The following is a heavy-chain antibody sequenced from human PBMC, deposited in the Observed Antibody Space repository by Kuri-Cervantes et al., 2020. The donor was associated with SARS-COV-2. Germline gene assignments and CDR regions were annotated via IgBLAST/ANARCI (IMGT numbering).Heavy chain of an antibody. CDR3: ARDKRGITMVRGDLNY. J-gene: IGHJ4*02. Sequence: GGSLRLSCAASGFTVSSNYMSWVRQAPGKGLEWVSVIYSGGSTYYADSVKGRFTISRDNYKNTLYLQMNSLRAEDTAVYYCARDKRGITMVRGDLNYWGQGTLVTVSS. V-gene: IGHV3-66*01. CDR2: IYSGGST. CDR1: GFTVSSNY. D-gene: IGHD3-10*01.